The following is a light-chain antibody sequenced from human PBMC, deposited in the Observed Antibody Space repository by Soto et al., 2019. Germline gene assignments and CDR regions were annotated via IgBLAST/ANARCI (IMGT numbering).Light chain of an antibody. V-gene: IGKV3-15*01. CDR3: QQFNNWPHT. CDR2: GAS. J-gene: IGKJ2*01. Sequence: EVVMTQSPATVSVSPGERATLSCRASQSVSSNLAWYQQKPGQAPRLLIYGASTRATGTPARFSGSGSGTEFTLTISSLQSEDFAVYYCQQFNNWPHTFGQGTRLEIK. CDR1: QSVSSN.